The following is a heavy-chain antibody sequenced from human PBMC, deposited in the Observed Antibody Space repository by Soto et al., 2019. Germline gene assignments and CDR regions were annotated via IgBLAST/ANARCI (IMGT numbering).Heavy chain of an antibody. CDR1: GFIFRNYA. CDR2: IHGDSSGT. D-gene: IGHD1-26*01. CDR3: AKDRLSGNSVWDPFDV. J-gene: IGHJ3*01. V-gene: IGHV3-23*01. Sequence: GGSLRLSCAAPGFIFRNYAMSWVRQAPGKGLEWVSGIHGDSSGTFYTDSVKGRFTMSRDNSNLYLQMNSLRADDTATYYCAKDRLSGNSVWDPFDVWGQGTVVTVSS.